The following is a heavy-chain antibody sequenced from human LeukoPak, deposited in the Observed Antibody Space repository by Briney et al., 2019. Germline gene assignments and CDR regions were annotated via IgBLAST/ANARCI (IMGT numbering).Heavy chain of an antibody. J-gene: IGHJ6*02. V-gene: IGHV3-23*01. D-gene: IGHD1-26*01. CDR3: AKWWELLRSYYYGMDV. CDR1: GFTFSSYA. Sequence: GGSLRLSCAASGFTFSSYAMSWVRQAPGKGLEWVSAISGSGGSTYYADSVKARFTISRDNSKNTLYQQMNSLRAEDTAVYYCAKWWELLRSYYYGMDVWGQGTTVTVSS. CDR2: ISGSGGST.